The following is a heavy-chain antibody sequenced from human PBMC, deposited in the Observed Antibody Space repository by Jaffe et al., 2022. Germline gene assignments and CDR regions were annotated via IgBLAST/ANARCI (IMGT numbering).Heavy chain of an antibody. J-gene: IGHJ4*02. CDR3: ARDAPYYYDSSGYGRYFDY. CDR1: GFTFSSYE. CDR2: ISSSGSTI. D-gene: IGHD3-22*01. V-gene: IGHV3-48*03. Sequence: EVQLVESGGGLVQPGGSLRLSCAASGFTFSSYEMNWVRQAPGKGLEWVSYISSSGSTIYYADSVKGRFTISRDNAKNSLYLQMNSLRAEDTAVYYCARDAPYYYDSSGYGRYFDYWGQGTLVTVSS.